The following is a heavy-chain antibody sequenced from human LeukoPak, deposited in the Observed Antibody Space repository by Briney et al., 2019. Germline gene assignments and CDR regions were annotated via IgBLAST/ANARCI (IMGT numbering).Heavy chain of an antibody. J-gene: IGHJ4*02. CDR3: ARVGHGSGSFDY. Sequence: GGSLRLSCAASGFTFNIYWMAWVRQAPGKGLEWVANIEQDGSTKYYADSVKGRFTISRDNAKNSLYLQMNSLRAEDTAVYYCARVGHGSGSFDYWGQGTLVTVSS. D-gene: IGHD3-10*01. CDR1: GFTFNIYW. V-gene: IGHV3-7*01. CDR2: IEQDGSTK.